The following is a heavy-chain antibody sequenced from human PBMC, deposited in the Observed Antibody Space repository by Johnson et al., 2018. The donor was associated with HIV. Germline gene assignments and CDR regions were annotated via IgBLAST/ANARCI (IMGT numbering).Heavy chain of an antibody. V-gene: IGHV3-66*01. Sequence: VQLVESGGGLVQPGGSLRLSCAASGFSVSSNYMTWVRQGPGKGLEWVSVIFSGGTTYYADSVKGRFTISRDNSKNTLYLQMNSLKTEDTAVYYCTTSLPWSLDAFDIWGQGTMVTVAA. CDR2: IFSGGTT. CDR1: GFSVSSNY. J-gene: IGHJ3*02. D-gene: IGHD1-14*01. CDR3: TTSLPWSLDAFDI.